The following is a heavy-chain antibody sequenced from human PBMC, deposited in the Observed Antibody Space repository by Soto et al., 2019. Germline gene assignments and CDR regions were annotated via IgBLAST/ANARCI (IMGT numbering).Heavy chain of an antibody. Sequence: GGSLRPSCAASDFTFSSYAMSWFRQSPGKGLEWVSAISGMGGSPYYADSVKGRFTISRDNSTNPLYLKMNSLRAEDTAVYYCAKDYYDSSGYYDYWGQGTLVTVS. D-gene: IGHD3-22*01. CDR2: ISGMGGSP. V-gene: IGHV3-23*01. CDR1: DFTFSSYA. CDR3: AKDYYDSSGYYDY. J-gene: IGHJ4*02.